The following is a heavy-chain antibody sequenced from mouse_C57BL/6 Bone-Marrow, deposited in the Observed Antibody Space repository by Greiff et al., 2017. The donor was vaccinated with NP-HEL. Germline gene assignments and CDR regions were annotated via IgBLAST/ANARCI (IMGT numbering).Heavy chain of an antibody. CDR1: GFTFSSYG. Sequence: EVQLVESGGDLVKPGGSLKLSCAASGFTFSSYGMSWVRQTPDKRLEWVATISSGGSYPYYPDSVKGRFTISRDNAKNTLYLQMSSLKSEDTAMYYCARLGYYSNWDAMDYWGQGASVTVSS. CDR2: ISSGGSYP. V-gene: IGHV5-6*01. J-gene: IGHJ4*01. CDR3: ARLGYYSNWDAMDY. D-gene: IGHD2-5*01.